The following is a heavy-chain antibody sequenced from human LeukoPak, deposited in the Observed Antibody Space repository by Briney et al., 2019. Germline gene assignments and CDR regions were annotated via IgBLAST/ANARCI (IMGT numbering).Heavy chain of an antibody. J-gene: IGHJ3*02. CDR3: ARGAERWLQFRTDAFDI. CDR2: INPNSGGT. Sequence: ASVKVSCKASGYTFTGYCMHWVRQAPGQGLEWMGRINPNSGGTNYAQKFQGRVTMTRDTSISTAYMELSRLRSDDTAVYYCARGAERWLQFRTDAFDIWGQGTMVTVSS. D-gene: IGHD5-24*01. CDR1: GYTFTGYC. V-gene: IGHV1-2*06.